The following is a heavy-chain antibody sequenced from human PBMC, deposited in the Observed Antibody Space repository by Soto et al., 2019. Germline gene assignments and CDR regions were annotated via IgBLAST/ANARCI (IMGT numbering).Heavy chain of an antibody. D-gene: IGHD4-17*01. CDR3: AHIPSPTVTTSAEYFQH. CDR2: IYWDDDK. J-gene: IGHJ1*01. CDR1: GFSLSTNGVG. V-gene: IGHV2-5*02. Sequence: QITLKESGPPLVKPTQTLTLTCTFSGFSLSTNGVGVSWIRQPPGKALEWLALIYWDDDKRYSPSLKSRLTITKDTSKNQVVLTMTNVDPVDTGTYYCAHIPSPTVTTSAEYFQHWGQGTLVTVSS.